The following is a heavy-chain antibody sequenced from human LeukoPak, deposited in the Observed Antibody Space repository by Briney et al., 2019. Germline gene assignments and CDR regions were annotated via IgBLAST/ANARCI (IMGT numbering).Heavy chain of an antibody. CDR1: RFTFSTYS. CDR3: ARECSSSSGRSFDY. J-gene: IGHJ4*02. CDR2: ISSGSNTI. V-gene: IGHV3-48*01. Sequence: PGGSLRLSCAASRFTFSTYSMNWVRQAPGKGLEWVSYISSGSNTIYYADSVKGRFTISRDNAKNSLYLQMNSLRAEDTAVYYCARECSSSSGRSFDYWGQGTLVTVSS. D-gene: IGHD6-6*01.